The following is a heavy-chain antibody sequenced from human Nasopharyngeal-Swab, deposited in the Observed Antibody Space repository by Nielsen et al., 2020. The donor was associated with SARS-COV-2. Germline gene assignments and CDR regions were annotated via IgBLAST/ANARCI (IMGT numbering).Heavy chain of an antibody. V-gene: IGHV3-15*01. CDR2: IKSKTDGGTT. CDR3: TTDVVSELGY. D-gene: IGHD1-26*01. J-gene: IGHJ4*02. CDR1: GFTFSNAW. Sequence: GESLKISCAASGFTFSNAWMSWVRQAPGKGLEWVGRIKSKTDGGTTDYAAPVKGRFTISRDDSKTTLYVQMNSLKTEDTAVYYCTTDVVSELGYWGQGTLVTVSS.